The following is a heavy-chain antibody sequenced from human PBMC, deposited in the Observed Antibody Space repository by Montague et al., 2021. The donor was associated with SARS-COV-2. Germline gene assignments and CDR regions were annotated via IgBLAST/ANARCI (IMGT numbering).Heavy chain of an antibody. J-gene: IGHJ3*02. CDR1: SGSFSDFY. CDR2: INHTGSA. D-gene: IGHD3-9*01. V-gene: IGHV4-34*01. CDR3: ARYSPLGFESPDTFDI. Sequence: SETLSLTCAVYSGSFSDFYWTWIRQSPGKGLEWIGEINHTGSATYNPSLKGRVTLSRDTSKNQISLKLTSVAAADTAVYYCARYSPLGFESPDTFDIWGRGTMVTVSS.